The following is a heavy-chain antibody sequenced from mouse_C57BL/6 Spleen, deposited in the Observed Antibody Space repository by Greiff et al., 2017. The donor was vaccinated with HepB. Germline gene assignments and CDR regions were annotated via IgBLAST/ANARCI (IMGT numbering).Heavy chain of an antibody. CDR1: GFSLTSYG. CDR2: IWGVGST. D-gene: IGHD2-5*01. Sequence: VQGVESGPGLVAPSQSLSITCTVSGFSLTSYGVDWVRQSPGKGLEWLGVIWGVGSTNYNSALKSRLSISKDNSKSQVFLKMNSLQTDDTAMYYCASRSNYAWFAYWGQGTLVTVSA. V-gene: IGHV2-6*01. J-gene: IGHJ3*01. CDR3: ASRSNYAWFAY.